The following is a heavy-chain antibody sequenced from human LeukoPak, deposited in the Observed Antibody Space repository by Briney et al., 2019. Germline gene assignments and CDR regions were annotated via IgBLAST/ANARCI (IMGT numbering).Heavy chain of an antibody. CDR1: GGSISSGSYY. J-gene: IGHJ4*02. CDR3: ARGFPGDY. Sequence: RPSQTLSLTCTVSGGSISSGSYYWSWIRQPAGKGLEWIGRIYTSGSTNYNPSLKSRVTTSVDTSKNQFSLKLSSVTAADTAVYYCARGFPGDYWGQGTLVTVSS. CDR2: IYTSGST. V-gene: IGHV4-61*02.